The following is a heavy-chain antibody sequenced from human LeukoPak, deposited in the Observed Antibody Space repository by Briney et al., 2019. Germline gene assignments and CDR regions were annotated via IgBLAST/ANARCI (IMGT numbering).Heavy chain of an antibody. CDR3: ARDRYSSSWYPEY. J-gene: IGHJ4*02. CDR1: GYTFTNYY. Sequence: GASVKVSCKASGYTFTNYYIHWVRQAPGQGLEWMGIINPSGGSTTYAQKSQGRVTMTRDTSTSTVYMEVNSLRSEDTAMYYCARDRYSSSWYPEYWGQGTLVTVSS. D-gene: IGHD6-13*01. V-gene: IGHV1-46*01. CDR2: INPSGGST.